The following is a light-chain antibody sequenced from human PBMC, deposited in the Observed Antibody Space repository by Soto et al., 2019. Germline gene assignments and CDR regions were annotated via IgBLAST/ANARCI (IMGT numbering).Light chain of an antibody. CDR3: QQSYSTPRT. Sequence: DIQMTQSPSSLSASVGDRVTITCRASQSISTYVNWYQQKAGKAPQLLIHAASSLQSGVPSRFSGSGCGADFTLTTSSLQPEDVATYYCQQSYSTPRTVGGGTKVDIK. J-gene: IGKJ4*01. CDR1: QSISTY. CDR2: AAS. V-gene: IGKV1-39*01.